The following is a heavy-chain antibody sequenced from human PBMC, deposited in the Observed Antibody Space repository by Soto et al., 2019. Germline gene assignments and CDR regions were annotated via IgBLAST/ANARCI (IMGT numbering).Heavy chain of an antibody. Sequence: SETLSPTCTVSGGSISSDYWSWLRHPPGKGLEWIGYIPYNGSTDYEHSLKSRVTITVDTSKNKVSLKLSSVTSADTAVYYCAKDIRGRTAASVYNYLGPWGQGSPVTVSS. J-gene: IGHJ5*02. D-gene: IGHD3-3*02. CDR3: AKDIRGRTAASVYNYLGP. CDR2: IPYNGST. CDR1: GGSISSDY. V-gene: IGHV4-59*01.